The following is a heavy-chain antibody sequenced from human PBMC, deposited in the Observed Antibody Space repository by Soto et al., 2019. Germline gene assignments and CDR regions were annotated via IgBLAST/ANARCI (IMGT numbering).Heavy chain of an antibody. CDR3: ARSVMGATKDYHYYMDV. Sequence: GASVKVSCKASGGTFSSYTISWVRQAPGQGLEWMGRIIPILGIANYAQKFQGRVTITADKSTSTAYMELSSLRSEDTAVYYCARSVMGATKDYHYYMDVWGKGTTVTGSS. J-gene: IGHJ6*03. V-gene: IGHV1-69*02. CDR1: GGTFSSYT. D-gene: IGHD3-16*01. CDR2: IIPILGIA.